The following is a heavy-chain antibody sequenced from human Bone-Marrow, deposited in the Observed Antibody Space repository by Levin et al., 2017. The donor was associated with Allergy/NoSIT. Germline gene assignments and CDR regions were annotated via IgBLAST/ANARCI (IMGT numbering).Heavy chain of an antibody. Sequence: GESLKISCKTSGYTFTSYNVYWVRQATGQGLEWMGYINPNSGNTAYARKFQGRVTMTRNSSITTAYMELSSLRSEDTAMYYCARGDCYSGSCYGPDWFAPWGQGTQVTVSS. D-gene: IGHD2-15*01. CDR2: INPNSGNT. V-gene: IGHV1-8*01. J-gene: IGHJ5*02. CDR3: ARGDCYSGSCYGPDWFAP. CDR1: GYTFTSYN.